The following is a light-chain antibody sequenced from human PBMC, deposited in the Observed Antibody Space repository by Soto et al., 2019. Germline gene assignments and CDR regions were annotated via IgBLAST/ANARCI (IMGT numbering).Light chain of an antibody. V-gene: IGLV2-14*01. Sequence: QSALTQPASASGSPGQSITISCTGSGRDIGAYDYVSWYQQHPGKAPKLLIYGVKNRPSGVSYRFSASKSAFTASLTISGLQAEDEAHYYCSSYTTSYFYVFGPGTKLTVL. CDR1: GRDIGAYDY. CDR3: SSYTTSYFYV. CDR2: GVK. J-gene: IGLJ1*01.